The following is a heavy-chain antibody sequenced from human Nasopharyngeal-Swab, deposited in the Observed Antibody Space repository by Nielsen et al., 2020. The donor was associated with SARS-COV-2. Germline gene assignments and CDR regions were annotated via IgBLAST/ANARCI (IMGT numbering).Heavy chain of an antibody. D-gene: IGHD1-26*01. CDR2: IIPIFGTA. V-gene: IGHV1-69*01. J-gene: IGHJ6*02. CDR3: ALGATNYYYYGMDV. Sequence: WVRQAPGQGLEWMGGIIPIFGTANYAQKFQGRVTITADESTSTAYMELSSLRSEDTAVYYCALGATNYYYYGMDVWGRGTTVTVSS.